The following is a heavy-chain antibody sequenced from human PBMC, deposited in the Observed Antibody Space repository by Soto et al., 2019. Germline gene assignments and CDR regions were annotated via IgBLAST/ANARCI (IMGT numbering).Heavy chain of an antibody. CDR1: GYTFTTYG. D-gene: IGHD3-10*02. CDR2: ISAYNGNT. V-gene: IGHV1-18*01. Sequence: QVQLVQSGPEVKKPGASVMLSCKASGYTFTTYGVRWVRQAPGLGLEWMGWISAYNGNTNYAQKFHGRGTMTTDASANTAYLELRSLRSDDTAVYYCARQEGHIEPMIGEFDFWGQGTLVTVSS. CDR3: ARQEGHIEPMIGEFDF. J-gene: IGHJ4*02.